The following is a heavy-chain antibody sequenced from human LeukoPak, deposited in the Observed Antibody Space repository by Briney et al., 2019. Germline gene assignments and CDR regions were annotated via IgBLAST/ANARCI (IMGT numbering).Heavy chain of an antibody. J-gene: IGHJ4*02. CDR1: GYTFTSYY. CDR2: INPSGGST. CDR3: ARDSFGYSSGWYEGGY. Sequence: GASVKVSCKASGYTFTSYYMHWVRQAPGQGLEWMGIINPSGGSTSYAQKFQGRVTMTRDTSTSTVYMELSSLRPEDTAVYYCARDSFGYSSGWYEGGYWGQGTLVTVSS. D-gene: IGHD6-19*01. V-gene: IGHV1-46*01.